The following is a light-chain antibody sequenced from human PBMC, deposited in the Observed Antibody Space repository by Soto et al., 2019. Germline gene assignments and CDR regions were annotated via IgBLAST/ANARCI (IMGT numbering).Light chain of an antibody. CDR1: QGISNY. CDR2: AAS. V-gene: IGKV1-27*01. J-gene: IGKJ1*01. Sequence: DIQMTQSPSSLSASVGDRVTITCRASQGISNYLAWYQQKPWKVPNLLISAASTLQSGFPSRFSGSGSGADFKLTISSLQTEDVATYYYQTYDNGPWKFAQGTKVEIK. CDR3: QTYDNGPWK.